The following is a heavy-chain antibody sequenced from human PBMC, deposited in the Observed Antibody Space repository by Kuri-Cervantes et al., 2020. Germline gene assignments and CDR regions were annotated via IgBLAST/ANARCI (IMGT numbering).Heavy chain of an antibody. CDR3: AKYLVDSSGYYYTGFDY. J-gene: IGHJ4*02. Sequence: ASVKVSCKASGYTFTSYDINWVRQATGQGLEWMGWMNPNSGNTGYAQKLQGRVTMTTDTSTSTAYMELRSLRSDDTAVYYCAKYLVDSSGYYYTGFDYWGQGTLVTVSS. CDR1: GYTFTSYD. CDR2: MNPNSGNT. V-gene: IGHV1-8*01. D-gene: IGHD3-22*01.